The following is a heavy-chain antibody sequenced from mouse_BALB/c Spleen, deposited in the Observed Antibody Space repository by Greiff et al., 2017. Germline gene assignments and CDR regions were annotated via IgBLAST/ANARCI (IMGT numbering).Heavy chain of an antibody. CDR2: ISSGGSYT. CDR1: GFTFSSYT. V-gene: IGHV5-6-4*01. CDR3: TRGNWEGFAY. J-gene: IGHJ3*01. D-gene: IGHD4-1*01. Sequence: EVQLVESGGGLVKPGGSLKLSCAASGFTFSSYTMSWVRQTPEKRLEWVATISSGGSYTYYPDSVKGRFTISRDNAKNTLYLQMSSLKSEDTAMYYCTRGNWEGFAYWGQGTLVTVSA.